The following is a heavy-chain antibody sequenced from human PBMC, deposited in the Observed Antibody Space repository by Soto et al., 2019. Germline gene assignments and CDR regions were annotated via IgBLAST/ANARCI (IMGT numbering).Heavy chain of an antibody. Sequence: TSETLSLTCTVSGGSISSSSYYWGWIRQPPGKGLEWIGSIFYSGSTYYNPSLKSRVTISVDTSKSQFSLKLSSVTAADTAVYYCARHLTYCSAGSCYSDFPYYGMDVWGQGTTVT. D-gene: IGHD2-15*01. CDR1: GGSISSSSYY. CDR3: ARHLTYCSAGSCYSDFPYYGMDV. J-gene: IGHJ6*02. V-gene: IGHV4-39*01. CDR2: IFYSGST.